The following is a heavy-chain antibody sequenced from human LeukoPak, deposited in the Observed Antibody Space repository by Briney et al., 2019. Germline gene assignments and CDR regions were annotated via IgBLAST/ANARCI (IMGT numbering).Heavy chain of an antibody. Sequence: GGSLRLSCAASGFTFNHYGMSWVRQAPGKGLEWVSAISGSGGSTYYADSVKGRFTISRDNSKNTLYLQMNSLRAEDTAVYYCAKQNRAFDIWGQGTMVTVSS. CDR2: ISGSGGST. CDR3: AKQNRAFDI. D-gene: IGHD2/OR15-2a*01. CDR1: GFTFNHYG. V-gene: IGHV3-23*01. J-gene: IGHJ3*02.